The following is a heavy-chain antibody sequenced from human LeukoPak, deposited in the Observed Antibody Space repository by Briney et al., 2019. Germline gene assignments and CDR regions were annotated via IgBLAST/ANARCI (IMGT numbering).Heavy chain of an antibody. Sequence: GGSLRLSCAASGFTFSSYEMNWVRQAPGKGLEWVSYISISGSTIYYADSVKGRSNIYRANAKNTLYLQMNSLRAEDTAVYYCAKDIYDYVWGAYVTDASDIWGQGTMVIVSS. D-gene: IGHD3-16*01. J-gene: IGHJ3*02. CDR2: ISISGSTI. CDR3: AKDIYDYVWGAYVTDASDI. CDR1: GFTFSSYE. V-gene: IGHV3-48*03.